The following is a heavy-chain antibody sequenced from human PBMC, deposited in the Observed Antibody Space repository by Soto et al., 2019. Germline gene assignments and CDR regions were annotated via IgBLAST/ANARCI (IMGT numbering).Heavy chain of an antibody. CDR2: IYYSGST. CDR1: GGSISSSSYY. D-gene: IGHD6-19*01. Sequence: SETLSLTCTVSGGSISSSSYYWGWIRQPPGKGLEWIGSIYYSGSTYYNPSLKSRVTISVDTSKNQFSLKLSSVTAADTAVYYCARSGYSSGWILDYYYYYGMDVWGQGTTVTAP. J-gene: IGHJ6*02. CDR3: ARSGYSSGWILDYYYYYGMDV. V-gene: IGHV4-39*01.